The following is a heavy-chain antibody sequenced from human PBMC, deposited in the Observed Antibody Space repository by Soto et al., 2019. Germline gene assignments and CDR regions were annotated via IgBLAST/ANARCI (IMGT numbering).Heavy chain of an antibody. CDR1: GFTFSSYG. CDR2: ISYDGSNK. D-gene: IGHD2-15*01. J-gene: IGHJ6*02. V-gene: IGHV3-30*18. CDR3: AKGIEAADV. Sequence: GGSLRLSCAASGFTFSSYGMHWVRQAPGKGLEWVAVISYDGSNKYYADSVKGRFTIPRDNSKTTLYLQMNSLRAEDTAVYYCAKGIEAADVWGQGTTVTVSS.